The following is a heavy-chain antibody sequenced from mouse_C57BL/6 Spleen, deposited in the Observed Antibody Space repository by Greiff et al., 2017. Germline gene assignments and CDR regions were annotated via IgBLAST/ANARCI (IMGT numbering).Heavy chain of an antibody. CDR3: VRGVDYYGSPSFAY. J-gene: IGHJ3*01. V-gene: IGHV10-1*01. D-gene: IGHD1-1*01. CDR2: IRSKSNNYAT. CDR1: GFSFNTYA. Sequence: EVKVVESGGGLVQPKGSLKLSCAASGFSFNTYAMNWVRQAPGKGLEWVARIRSKSNNYATYYADSVKDRFTISRDDSESMLYLRMNNLKTEDTAMYYCVRGVDYYGSPSFAYWGQGTLVTVSA.